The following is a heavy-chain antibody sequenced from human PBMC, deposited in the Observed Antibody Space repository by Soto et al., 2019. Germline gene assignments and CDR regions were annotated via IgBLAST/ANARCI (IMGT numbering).Heavy chain of an antibody. CDR1: GFTFSDYY. D-gene: IGHD6-13*01. J-gene: IGHJ4*02. V-gene: IGHV3-11*05. Sequence: QVQLVESGGGSVKPGGSLRLSCAVSGFTFSDYYMTWIRQAPGKGLEWVSYMSSSTSHTNYADSVKGRFTISRDNAKNSLFLQMNSLRAEDTAVYYCARGRGAAADYFDFWGQGTLVTVSS. CDR3: ARGRGAAADYFDF. CDR2: MSSSTSHT.